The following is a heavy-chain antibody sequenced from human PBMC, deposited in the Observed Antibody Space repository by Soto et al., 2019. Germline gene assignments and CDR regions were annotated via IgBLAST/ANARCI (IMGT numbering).Heavy chain of an antibody. CDR2: INKSGGSR. Sequence: GVSLILSCAASGFTFNTFAMTWVRQAPGRGLEWVSRINKSGGSRYYADSVKGRFTVSRDNSNNTLYLQMNSLRAEDTAIYFCAKGADMDTIPFDYWGKGTLVTVSA. CDR1: GFTFNTFA. J-gene: IGHJ4*02. V-gene: IGHV3-23*01. CDR3: AKGADMDTIPFDY. D-gene: IGHD5-12*01.